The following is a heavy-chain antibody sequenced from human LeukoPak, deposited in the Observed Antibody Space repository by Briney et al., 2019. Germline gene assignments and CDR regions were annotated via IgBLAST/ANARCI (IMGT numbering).Heavy chain of an antibody. D-gene: IGHD3-22*01. J-gene: IGHJ4*02. V-gene: IGHV1-69*13. CDR2: IIPIFGTA. CDR1: GGTFSSYA. CDR3: AREGPYYYDSSSYDY. Sequence: SVKVSCKASGGTFSSYAISWVRQAPGQGLEWMGGIIPIFGTANYAQKFQGRVTITADESTSTAYMELSSLRSEDTAVYYCAREGPYYYDSSSYDYWGQGTLVTVSS.